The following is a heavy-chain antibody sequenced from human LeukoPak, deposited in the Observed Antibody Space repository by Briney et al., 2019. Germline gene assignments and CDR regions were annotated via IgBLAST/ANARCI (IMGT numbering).Heavy chain of an antibody. CDR2: ISYDGSNK. J-gene: IGHJ4*02. D-gene: IGHD4-17*01. V-gene: IGHV3-30*18. CDR1: GFTFSSYG. Sequence: PGRSLRLSCAASGFTFSSYGMHWVRQAPGKGLEWVAVISYDGSNKYYADSVKGRFTISRDNSKNTLYLQMNSLRAEDTAVYYCAKDVYGDYFDYWGQGTLVTVSS. CDR3: AKDVYGDYFDY.